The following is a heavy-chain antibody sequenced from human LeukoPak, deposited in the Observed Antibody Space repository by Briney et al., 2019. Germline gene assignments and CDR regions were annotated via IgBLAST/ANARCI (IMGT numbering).Heavy chain of an antibody. V-gene: IGHV4-39*07. J-gene: IGHJ6*03. CDR2: IYYSGST. D-gene: IGHD2-8*02. Sequence: PSETLSLTCTVSGGSISSSSYYWGWIRQPPGKGLEWIGSIYYSGSTYYNPSLKSRVTISVDTSKNQFSLKLSSVTAADTAVYYCARHKGWWGYYYMDVWGKGTTVTVSS. CDR1: GGSISSSSYY. CDR3: ARHKGWWGYYYMDV.